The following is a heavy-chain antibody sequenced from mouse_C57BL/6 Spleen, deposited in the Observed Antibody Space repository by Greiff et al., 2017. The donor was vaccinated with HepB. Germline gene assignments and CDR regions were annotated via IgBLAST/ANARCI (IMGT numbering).Heavy chain of an antibody. CDR3: ARSFYYDYEAWFAY. Sequence: VQLQQSGPELVKPGASVKISCKASGYAFSSSWMNWVKQRPGKGLEWIGRIYPGDGDTNCNGKFKGKATLTADKSSSTAYMQLSSLTSEDSAVYFCARSFYYDYEAWFAYWGQGTLVTVSA. CDR2: IYPGDGDT. D-gene: IGHD2-4*01. V-gene: IGHV1-82*01. J-gene: IGHJ3*01. CDR1: GYAFSSSW.